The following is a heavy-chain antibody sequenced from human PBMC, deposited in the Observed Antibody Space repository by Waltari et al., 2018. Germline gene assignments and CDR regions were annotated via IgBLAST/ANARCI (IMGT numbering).Heavy chain of an antibody. D-gene: IGHD2-21*01. Sequence: QVQLQQWGAGLLKPSETLSLTCAVYGGSFSGYYWSWIRQPPGKGLEWTGESTHSGRTNYNPSLKSRVTISVDTSKNQFSLKLSSVTAADTAVYYCARRLAYEGGAFDIWGQGTMVTVSS. CDR1: GGSFSGYY. CDR3: ARRLAYEGGAFDI. J-gene: IGHJ3*02. CDR2: STHSGRT. V-gene: IGHV4-34*01.